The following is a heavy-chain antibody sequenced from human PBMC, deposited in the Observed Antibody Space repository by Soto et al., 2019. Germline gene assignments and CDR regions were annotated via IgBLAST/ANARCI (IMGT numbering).Heavy chain of an antibody. CDR3: ARGQGGMDV. V-gene: IGHV3-33*01. CDR2: IWYDGSNK. Sequence: QVQLVESGGGVVQPGRSLRLSCAASGFTFSSYGMHWVRQAPGKGLEWVAVIWYDGSNKYYADSVKGRFTISRDNSKNTLYLEMNSLRAEDTDVYYCARGQGGMDVWGQGTTVTVSS. J-gene: IGHJ6*02. CDR1: GFTFSSYG.